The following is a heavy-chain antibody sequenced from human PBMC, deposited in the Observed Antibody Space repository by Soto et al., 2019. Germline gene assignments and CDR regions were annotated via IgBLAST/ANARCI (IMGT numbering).Heavy chain of an antibody. CDR3: TREHVVTIFRRGQRGSFDN. CDR1: GVTFSSYT. CDR2: ITSGSDYI. D-gene: IGHD3-9*01. Sequence: PGGSLRRSCAASGVTFSSYTMNWVRQAPGKGLEWVAFITSGSDYIYYADSVEGRFTISRDDANNSLFLQMSSLRAEDTAVYYCTREHVVTIFRRGQRGSFDNWSQGTLVTVSS. J-gene: IGHJ4*02. V-gene: IGHV3-21*01.